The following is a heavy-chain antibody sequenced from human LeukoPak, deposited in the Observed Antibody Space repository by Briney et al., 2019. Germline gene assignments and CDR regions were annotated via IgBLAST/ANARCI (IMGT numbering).Heavy chain of an antibody. V-gene: IGHV3-74*01. CDR2: ISSDGSNT. D-gene: IGHD3-10*01. CDR1: GFTFSRFR. Sequence: PGGSLRLSCAASGFTFSRFRMHWVRQAPGKGLVWVSRISSDGSNTNYADSVKGRFTISRDNAKNTLYLQMDSLTGDDTAVYYCASRNFGSSPFDYWGQGTLVTVSS. CDR3: ASRNFGSSPFDY. J-gene: IGHJ4*02.